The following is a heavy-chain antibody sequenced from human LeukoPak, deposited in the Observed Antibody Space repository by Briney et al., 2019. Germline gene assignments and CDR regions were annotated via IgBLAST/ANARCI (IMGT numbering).Heavy chain of an antibody. D-gene: IGHD6-19*01. CDR3: ASRIAVAGKAGFDY. J-gene: IGHJ4*02. CDR2: IYTTGST. V-gene: IGHV4-4*07. CDR1: GGSISSYY. Sequence: SETLSLTCTVSGGSISSYYWTWVRQRAGKGLGWIGRIYTTGSTYYNPSLNSRVTMSVDTSKKQFSLKLSSVTAADTAVYYCASRIAVAGKAGFDYWGQGTLVTVSS.